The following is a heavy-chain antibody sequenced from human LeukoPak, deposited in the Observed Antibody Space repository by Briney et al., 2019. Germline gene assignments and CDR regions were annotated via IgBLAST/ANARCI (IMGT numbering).Heavy chain of an antibody. V-gene: IGHV3-15*01. Sequence: GGSLRLSCAASGFTFSNAWMSWVRQAPGKGLEWVGRIKSKTDGGTTDYAAPVKGRFTISRDDSKNTLYLQMNSLKTEDTAVYYCTAVVVITTTWNDYWGQGTLVTVSS. D-gene: IGHD3-22*01. J-gene: IGHJ4*02. CDR3: TAVVVITTTWNDY. CDR2: IKSKTDGGTT. CDR1: GFTFSNAW.